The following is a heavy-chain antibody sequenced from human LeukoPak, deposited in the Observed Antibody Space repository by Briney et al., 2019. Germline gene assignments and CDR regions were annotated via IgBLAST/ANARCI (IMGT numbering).Heavy chain of an antibody. Sequence: GASVKVSCKASGYTFTGYYMHWVRQAPGQGLEWMGWINPNSGDTNYAQKFQGRVTMTRDTSISTAYMELSRLRSDDTAVYYCARRYDVGDWFDPWGQGTLVTVSS. CDR1: GYTFTGYY. CDR3: ARRYDVGDWFDP. J-gene: IGHJ5*02. V-gene: IGHV1-2*02. D-gene: IGHD5-12*01. CDR2: INPNSGDT.